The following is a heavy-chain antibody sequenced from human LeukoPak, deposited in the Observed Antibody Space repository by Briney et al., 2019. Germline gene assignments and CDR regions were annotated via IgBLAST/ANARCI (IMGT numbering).Heavy chain of an antibody. D-gene: IGHD6-19*01. Sequence: ASVKVSCKASGYTFTDHYMHWVRQAPGQGLEHMGWINPNSGDMKYAQKFQGRVTMTRDTSINTAYMELGSLRSDDTAVYYCARLYPSIPVAGSGNCFDSWGQGTLVTVSS. V-gene: IGHV1-2*02. CDR3: ARLYPSIPVAGSGNCFDS. CDR1: GYTFTDHY. CDR2: INPNSGDM. J-gene: IGHJ4*02.